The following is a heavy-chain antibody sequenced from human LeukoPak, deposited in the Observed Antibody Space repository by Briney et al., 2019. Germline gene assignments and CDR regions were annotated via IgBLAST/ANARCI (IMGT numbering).Heavy chain of an antibody. CDR1: GFTFSSYW. CDR3: ARGGGLDV. V-gene: IGHV3-7*03. CDR2: INHNGNVD. J-gene: IGHJ6*02. Sequence: GGSLRLSCAASGFTFSSYWMNWARQAPGKGLEWVASINHNGNVDYYVDSVKGRFTTSRDNAKNSLYLQMSNLRAEDTAVYFCARGGGLDVWGQGATVTVSS. D-gene: IGHD3-16*01.